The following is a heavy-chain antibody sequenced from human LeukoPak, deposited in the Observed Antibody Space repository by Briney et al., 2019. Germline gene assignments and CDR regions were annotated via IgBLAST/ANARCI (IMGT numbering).Heavy chain of an antibody. D-gene: IGHD2-21*02. Sequence: PSETLSLTCAVDGGSFSGYYWSWIRQPPGKGLEWIGEINHSGSTNYNPSLRSRVTISVDTYKNQFSLKLSSVTAADTALYYCARGQSHCGGDCYSGHCDYWGQGTLVTVSS. J-gene: IGHJ4*02. CDR2: INHSGST. V-gene: IGHV4-34*01. CDR3: ARGQSHCGGDCYSGHCDY. CDR1: GGSFSGYY.